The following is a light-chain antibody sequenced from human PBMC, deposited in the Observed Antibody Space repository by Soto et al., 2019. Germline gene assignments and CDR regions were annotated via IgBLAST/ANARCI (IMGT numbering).Light chain of an antibody. J-gene: IGLJ1*01. Sequence: QSVLTQPASVSGSPGQSITISCTGTSSDVGSYNLVSWYQQHPGKAPKLMIYEVSKRPSGVSNRSSGSKSGNTASLTISGLQAEDEADYYCCSYAGSSTHVFGTGTKVTVL. CDR1: SSDVGSYNL. CDR2: EVS. V-gene: IGLV2-23*02. CDR3: CSYAGSSTHV.